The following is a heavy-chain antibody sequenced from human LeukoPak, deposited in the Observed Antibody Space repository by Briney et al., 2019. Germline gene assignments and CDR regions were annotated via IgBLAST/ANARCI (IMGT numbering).Heavy chain of an antibody. CDR1: GFTFSSYA. V-gene: IGHV3-30*02. D-gene: IGHD1-26*01. CDR3: AKTMGAIDHDY. J-gene: IGHJ4*02. Sequence: GGSLRLSCAASGFTFSSYAMSWVRQAPGKGLEWVTFIENGGSTYADSVKGRFTISRDKSKNTVFLEMNSLSTEDTAVYYCAKTMGAIDHDYWGQGTLVTVSS. CDR2: IENGGST.